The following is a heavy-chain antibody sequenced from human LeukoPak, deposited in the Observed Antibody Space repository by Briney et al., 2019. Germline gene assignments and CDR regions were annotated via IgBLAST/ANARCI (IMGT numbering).Heavy chain of an antibody. CDR3: ARRGRYFD. D-gene: IGHD3-9*01. V-gene: IGHV4-59*08. Sequence: SETLSLTCTVSGDSISSYYWSWIRQPPGKGLEWIGYVYYRGSTNYNPSLRSRATISVDTSKNQFSLKLGSVTAADTAIYYCARRGRYFDWGQGTLVTVSS. J-gene: IGHJ4*02. CDR2: VYYRGST. CDR1: GDSISSYY.